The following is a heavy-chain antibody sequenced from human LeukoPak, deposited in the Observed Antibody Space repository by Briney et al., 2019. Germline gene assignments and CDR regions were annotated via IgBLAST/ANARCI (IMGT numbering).Heavy chain of an antibody. CDR1: GGSFIGYD. V-gene: IGHV4-34*01. Sequence: SSETLSLTCAGYGGSFIGYDWTWIRQPPGKGLEWIGEINHSGGTNYNPSLKSRVTISVDTSNNQFSLKLSSVTAADTAVYYCASLARGGNWFDPWGQGTLVTVSS. CDR2: INHSGGT. J-gene: IGHJ5*02. D-gene: IGHD6-6*01. CDR3: ASLARGGNWFDP.